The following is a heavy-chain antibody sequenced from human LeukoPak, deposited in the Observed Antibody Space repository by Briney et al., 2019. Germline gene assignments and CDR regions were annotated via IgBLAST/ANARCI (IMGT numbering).Heavy chain of an antibody. V-gene: IGHV1-46*01. Sequence: ASVKVSCKASGYTFASYYMHWVRQAPGQGLEWMGIINPSGGSTSYAQKFQGRVTMTRDTSTSTVYMELSSLRSEDTAVYYCARDGKFNGAVAASACYWFAPWGQGTLVTVSS. CDR1: GYTFASYY. CDR2: INPSGGST. D-gene: IGHD6-25*01. CDR3: ARDGKFNGAVAASACYWFAP. J-gene: IGHJ5*02.